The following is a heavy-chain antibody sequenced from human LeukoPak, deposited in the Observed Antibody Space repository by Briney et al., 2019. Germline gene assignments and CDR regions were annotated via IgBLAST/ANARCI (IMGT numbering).Heavy chain of an antibody. J-gene: IGHJ6*03. V-gene: IGHV4-34*01. CDR3: ARLVETTVIYYYYYYMDV. CDR1: GGSFSGYY. D-gene: IGHD4-17*01. Sequence: SATLSLTCAVYGGSFSGYYWSWIRQPPGKGLEWIGEINHSGSTNYNPSLKSRVTISVDTSKNQFSLKLSSVTAADTAVYYCARLVETTVIYYYYYYMDVWGKGTTVTVSS. CDR2: INHSGST.